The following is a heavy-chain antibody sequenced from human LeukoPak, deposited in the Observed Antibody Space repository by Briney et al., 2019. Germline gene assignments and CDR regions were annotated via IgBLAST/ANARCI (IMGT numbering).Heavy chain of an antibody. CDR1: GFTFSSYS. CDR3: ARDLRVPAATSLTSAEYFQH. D-gene: IGHD2-2*01. Sequence: PGGPLRLSCAASGFTFSSYSMNWVRQAPGKGLEWVSSISSSSSYIYYADSVKGRFTISRDNAKNSLYLQMNSLRAEDTAVYYCARDLRVPAATSLTSAEYFQHWGQGTLVTVSS. J-gene: IGHJ1*01. V-gene: IGHV3-21*01. CDR2: ISSSSSYI.